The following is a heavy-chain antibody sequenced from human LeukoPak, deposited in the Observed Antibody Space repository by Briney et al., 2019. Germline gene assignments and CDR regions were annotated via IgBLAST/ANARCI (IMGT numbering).Heavy chain of an antibody. CDR1: GFAVDNYY. J-gene: IGHJ4*02. CDR3: TRSGYSGYDSFDY. D-gene: IGHD5-12*01. CDR2: IQSGDTT. V-gene: IGHV3-66*02. Sequence: PGGSLRLSCAASGFAVDNYYMSWVRQAPGKGLEWISIIQSGDTTFYADSVQGRFTISRDNSKNTLYPQMSSLRAEDTAVYYCTRSGYSGYDSFDYWGQGTLVTVSS.